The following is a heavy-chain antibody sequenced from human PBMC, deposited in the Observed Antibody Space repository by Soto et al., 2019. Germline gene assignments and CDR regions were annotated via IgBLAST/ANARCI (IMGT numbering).Heavy chain of an antibody. Sequence: EVQLVQSGVEVKKPGESLRISCKVSGYNFGTYWISWVRQMPGKGLEWMGRIAPSDSYTYYSPSFQGHVTISADTSISTAYLQWSSLKASDTAVYYCARHLHSGWLYGLGVWGQGTTVTVSS. CDR3: ARHLHSGWLYGLGV. D-gene: IGHD6-19*01. CDR1: GYNFGTYW. V-gene: IGHV5-10-1*03. J-gene: IGHJ6*02. CDR2: IAPSDSYT.